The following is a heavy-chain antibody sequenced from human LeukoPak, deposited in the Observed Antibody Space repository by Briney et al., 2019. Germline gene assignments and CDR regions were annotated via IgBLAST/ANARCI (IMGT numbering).Heavy chain of an antibody. Sequence: ASVKVSCKASGYTFTIYGISWVRQAPGQGLEWMGWISAYNGNTNYAQKLQGRVTMTTDTSTSTAYMELRSLRSDDTAVYYCARDPSNEWELLPIDYWGQGTLVTVSS. CDR1: GYTFTIYG. V-gene: IGHV1-18*01. D-gene: IGHD1-26*01. CDR3: ARDPSNEWELLPIDY. CDR2: ISAYNGNT. J-gene: IGHJ4*02.